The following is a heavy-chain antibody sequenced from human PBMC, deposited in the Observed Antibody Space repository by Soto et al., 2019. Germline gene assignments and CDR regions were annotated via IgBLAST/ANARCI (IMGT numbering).Heavy chain of an antibody. CDR2: IYHTGST. V-gene: IGHV4-61*01. J-gene: IGHJ4*02. Sequence: SETLSLTCTVSGGSVNSDNYYWSWIRQPPGRGLDWIGYIYHTGSTNYNPSLNSRVTISVDTSRNQFSLKLNSVTAADTAVYYCARESSNSPEAFDSWGQGTLVTVSS. D-gene: IGHD6-6*01. CDR3: ARESSNSPEAFDS. CDR1: GGSVNSDNYY.